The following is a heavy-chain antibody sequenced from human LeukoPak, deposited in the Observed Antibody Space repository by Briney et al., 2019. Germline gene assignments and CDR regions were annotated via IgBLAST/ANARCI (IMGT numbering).Heavy chain of an antibody. D-gene: IGHD3-16*02. CDR1: AASISNYY. CDR2: ISTSGST. V-gene: IGHV4-4*09. J-gene: IGHJ4*02. CDR3: ASPRSSYRYTFDY. Sequence: SETLSLTCAVSAASISNYYWSWIRQAPGKGLEWIGYISTSGSTNYSPSLKSRVSISLDTSENRFSLNLNFVTAADTAVYYCASPRSSYRYTFDYWGRGALVTVSS.